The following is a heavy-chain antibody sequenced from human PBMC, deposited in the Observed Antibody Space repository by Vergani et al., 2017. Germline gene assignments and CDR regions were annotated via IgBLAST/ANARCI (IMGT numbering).Heavy chain of an antibody. CDR2: IYYSGST. J-gene: IGHJ4*02. D-gene: IGHD1-26*01. V-gene: IGHV4-30-4*01. CDR1: GGSISSGDYY. Sequence: QVQLQESGPGLVKPSQTLSLTCTVSGGSISSGDYYWSWIRQPPGKGLEWIGYIYYSGSTNYNPSLKSRVTISVDTSKNQFSLKLSSVTAADTAVYYCARSPSGWELLGVFDYWGQGTLVTVSS. CDR3: ARSPSGWELLGVFDY.